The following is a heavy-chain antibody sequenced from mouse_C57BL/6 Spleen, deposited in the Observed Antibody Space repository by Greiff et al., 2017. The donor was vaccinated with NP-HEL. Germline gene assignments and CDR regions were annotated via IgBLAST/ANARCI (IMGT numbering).Heavy chain of an antibody. CDR3: ASGDYTGYFDV. CDR1: GYSFTGYY. J-gene: IGHJ1*03. D-gene: IGHD2-4*01. V-gene: IGHV1-42*01. Sequence: VQLQQSGPELVKPGASVKISCKASGYSFTGYYMNWVKQSPEKSLEWIGEINPSTGGTTYNQKFKAKATLTVDKSSSTAYMQLKSLTSEDSAVYYCASGDYTGYFDVWGTGTTVTVSS. CDR2: INPSTGGT.